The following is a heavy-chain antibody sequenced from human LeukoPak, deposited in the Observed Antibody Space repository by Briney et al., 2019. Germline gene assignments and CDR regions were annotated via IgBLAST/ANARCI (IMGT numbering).Heavy chain of an antibody. CDR1: GFTFSSYT. V-gene: IGHV3-48*02. Sequence: GGSLRLSCSVSGFTFSSYTMHWVRQAPGKGLEWISYISSSSSAMLYADSVKGRFTISRDNAKNSLYLQMNSLRDEDTAVYYCTRDTRVGGTMDFDYWGQGTLVTVSS. CDR2: ISSSSSAM. CDR3: TRDTRVGGTMDFDY. D-gene: IGHD1-26*01. J-gene: IGHJ4*02.